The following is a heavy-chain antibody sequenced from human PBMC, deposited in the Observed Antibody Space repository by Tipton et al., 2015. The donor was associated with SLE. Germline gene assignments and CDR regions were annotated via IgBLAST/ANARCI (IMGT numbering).Heavy chain of an antibody. Sequence: TLSLTCTVSGVSPSSRGYYWSWIRQHPGKGLEWIGYIYDSGSTYHNPSLKSRVTTSIDTPKSQFSLKLSSVTAADTAVYYCAKGSGWYKDWGQGTLVTVSS. D-gene: IGHD6-19*01. J-gene: IGHJ4*02. CDR3: AKGSGWYKD. CDR1: GVSPSSRGYY. CDR2: IYDSGST. V-gene: IGHV4-31*03.